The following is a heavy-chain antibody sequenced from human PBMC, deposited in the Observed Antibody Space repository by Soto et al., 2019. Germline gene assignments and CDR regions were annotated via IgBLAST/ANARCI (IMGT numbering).Heavy chain of an antibody. J-gene: IGHJ6*02. Sequence: QVHLVQSAAEVKKPGASVKVSCKASGYTFTNYDINWVRQAPGQGLEWMGWISTYTGNTNYAQKLQGRVTMTTDTSTSTAYMELRSLRSDDTAVYYCARGYYYGSGRPTPGGMDVWGQGTTVTVSS. V-gene: IGHV1-18*01. CDR2: ISTYTGNT. D-gene: IGHD3-10*01. CDR1: GYTFTNYD. CDR3: ARGYYYGSGRPTPGGMDV.